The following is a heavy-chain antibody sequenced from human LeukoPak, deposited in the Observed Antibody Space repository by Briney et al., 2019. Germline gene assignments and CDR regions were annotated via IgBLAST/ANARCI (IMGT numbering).Heavy chain of an antibody. Sequence: GASVKVSWKASGYTFTSYGISWVRQAPGQVVEWMVWISAYNGNTNYAQKLQGRVTMTTDTSTSTAYMELRSLRSDDTAVYYCARGPWDYYDSSGPPVPDYWGQGTLVTVSS. CDR1: GYTFTSYG. CDR2: ISAYNGNT. J-gene: IGHJ4*02. V-gene: IGHV1-18*01. D-gene: IGHD3-22*01. CDR3: ARGPWDYYDSSGPPVPDY.